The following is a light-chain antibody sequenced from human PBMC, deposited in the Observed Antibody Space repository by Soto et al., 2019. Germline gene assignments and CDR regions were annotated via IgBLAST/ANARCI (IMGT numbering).Light chain of an antibody. Sequence: DIVMTQSPLSLPVTPGEPASISCRSSQSLLHSNGYNYLDWYLQKPGQSPQLLIYLGSNRASGVPDRFSGSGSGTDFTLKISRVEAEDVGVYYCMPALQTPGTFGHGTKLEIK. CDR3: MPALQTPGT. V-gene: IGKV2-28*01. J-gene: IGKJ2*01. CDR2: LGS. CDR1: QSLLHSNGYNY.